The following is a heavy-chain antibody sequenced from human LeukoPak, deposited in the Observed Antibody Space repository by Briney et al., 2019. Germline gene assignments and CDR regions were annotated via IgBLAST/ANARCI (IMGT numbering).Heavy chain of an antibody. D-gene: IGHD3-22*01. Sequence: PSETLSLTCAVYGGSFSGYYWSWIRQPPGKGLEWIGEINHSGSTNYNPSLKSRVTISVDTSKNQFSLKLGSVTAADTAVYYCARRSSGYKYFDYWGQGTLVTVSS. CDR2: INHSGST. CDR1: GGSFSGYY. V-gene: IGHV4-34*01. J-gene: IGHJ4*02. CDR3: ARRSSGYKYFDY.